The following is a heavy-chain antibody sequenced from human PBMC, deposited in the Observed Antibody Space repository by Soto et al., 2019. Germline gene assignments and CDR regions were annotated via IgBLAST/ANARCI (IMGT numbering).Heavy chain of an antibody. CDR2: ISSSSTI. CDR3: ARAWGYDYWYFDL. D-gene: IGHD7-27*01. J-gene: IGHJ2*01. V-gene: IGHV3-48*01. Sequence: EVQLVESGGGLVQPGGSLRLSCVASGFTFSDYSMNWVRQAPRKGLEWGSYISSSSTIYYADSVKGRFTISRDNAKNSLSLQMNSLRAEDTAVYYCARAWGYDYWYFDLWGRGTLVTVSS. CDR1: GFTFSDYS.